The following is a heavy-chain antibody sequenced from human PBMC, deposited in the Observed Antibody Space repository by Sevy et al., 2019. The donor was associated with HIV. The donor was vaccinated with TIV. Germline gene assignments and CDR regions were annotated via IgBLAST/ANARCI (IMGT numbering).Heavy chain of an antibody. Sequence: GGSLRLSCAASGFTFSSYWMHWVRQAPGERPVWVSRINGDGKTTTYADSVKGRFTISRDNGKNTVYLQMDSPSAEDTGVSYCARPTDSYIGFPSDSWGQGTLVTVSS. J-gene: IGHJ4*02. CDR2: INGDGKTT. CDR1: GFTFSSYW. CDR3: ARPTDSYIGFPSDS. D-gene: IGHD2-15*01. V-gene: IGHV3-74*03.